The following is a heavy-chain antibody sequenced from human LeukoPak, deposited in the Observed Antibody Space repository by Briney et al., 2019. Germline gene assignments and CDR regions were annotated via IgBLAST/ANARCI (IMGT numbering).Heavy chain of an antibody. CDR1: GYTFTGYY. D-gene: IGHD3-3*01. J-gene: IGHJ6*03. CDR3: ARGPYYDFWSGSADYYYYMDV. V-gene: IGHV1-2*02. CDR2: INPNSGGT. Sequence: ASVKVSCKASGYTFTGYYMHWVRQAPGQGLEWMGWINPNSGGTNYAQKFRGRVTMTRDTSISTAYMELSRLRSDDTAVYYCARGPYYDFWSGSADYYYYMDVWGKGTTVTVSS.